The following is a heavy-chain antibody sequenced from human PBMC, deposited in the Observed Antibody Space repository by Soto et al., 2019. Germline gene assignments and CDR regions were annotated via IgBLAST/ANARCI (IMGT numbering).Heavy chain of an antibody. J-gene: IGHJ4*02. Sequence: GGSLRLSCAASGFTFSHFWMDWVRQAPGKGLEWVAYISADGRETNHVDSVKGRFTISRDNAKNSLFLQMNSLRAEDTAVYYCARTPRLLDSWGQGTLVTVSS. V-gene: IGHV3-7*01. CDR3: ARTPRLLDS. D-gene: IGHD6-6*01. CDR1: GFTFSHFW. CDR2: ISADGRET.